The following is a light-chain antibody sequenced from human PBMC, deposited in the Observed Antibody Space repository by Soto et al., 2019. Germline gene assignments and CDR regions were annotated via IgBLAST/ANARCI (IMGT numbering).Light chain of an antibody. V-gene: IGLV2-11*01. Sequence: QSALTQPRSVSGSPGQSVTISCTGTSSDVGGYNYVSWYQQHPGKAPKLMIYDVSKRPSGVPDRFSGSKSGNTASLTISGLQAEDEADYYCCSDAGSYKIGGGTKLTVL. CDR1: SSDVGGYNY. J-gene: IGLJ2*01. CDR3: CSDAGSYK. CDR2: DVS.